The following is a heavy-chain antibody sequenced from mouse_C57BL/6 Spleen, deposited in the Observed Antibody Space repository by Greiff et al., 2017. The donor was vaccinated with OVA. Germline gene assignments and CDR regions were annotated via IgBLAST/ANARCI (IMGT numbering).Heavy chain of an antibody. D-gene: IGHD2-4*01. V-gene: IGHV1-4*01. Sequence: VKLMESGAELARPGASVKMSCKASGYTFTSYTMHWVKQRPGQGLEWIGYINPSSGYTKYNQKFKDKATLTADKSSSTAYMQLSSLTSEDSAVYYCARSNYDYDWFAYWGQGTLVTVSA. CDR2: INPSSGYT. J-gene: IGHJ3*01. CDR1: GYTFTSYT. CDR3: ARSNYDYDWFAY.